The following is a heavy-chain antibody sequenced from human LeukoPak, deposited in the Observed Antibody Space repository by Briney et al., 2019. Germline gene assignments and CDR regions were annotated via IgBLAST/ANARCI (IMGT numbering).Heavy chain of an antibody. Sequence: VGSLRPSCAASGFTYSSYGMHWVRQAPGKRLEGGAVIWYDGSNKYYADSVKGRFTISRGNSKNTLYLQMSSLRAEDTAVYYCARDAGDIAVAPGGYWGQGTLVTVSS. CDR2: IWYDGSNK. CDR3: ARDAGDIAVAPGGY. CDR1: GFTYSSYG. D-gene: IGHD6-19*01. J-gene: IGHJ4*02. V-gene: IGHV3-33*01.